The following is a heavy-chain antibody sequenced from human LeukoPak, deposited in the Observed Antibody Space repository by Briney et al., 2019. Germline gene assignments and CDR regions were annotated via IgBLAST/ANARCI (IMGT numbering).Heavy chain of an antibody. Sequence: GWSLRLSCAASGFTFSSYSMNWVRQAPGKGLEGVSYISSSSSTIYYPDSLKGRFTISRDNAKNSLYLQMNSLRVEETGIYYCASLNYGQVWGSPHYYFDYWGQGILVTVSS. D-gene: IGHD3-16*01. CDR3: ASLNYGQVWGSPHYYFDY. CDR2: ISSSSSTI. V-gene: IGHV3-48*01. CDR1: GFTFSSYS. J-gene: IGHJ4*02.